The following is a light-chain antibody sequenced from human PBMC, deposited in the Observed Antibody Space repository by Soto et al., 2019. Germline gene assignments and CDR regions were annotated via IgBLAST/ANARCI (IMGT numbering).Light chain of an antibody. V-gene: IGKV1-5*01. J-gene: IGKJ1*01. CDR1: QTISTW. CDR3: QQYTRT. CDR2: DAS. Sequence: DIQMTQSPSTLSASVGDRVTITCRASQTISTWLAWYRQKPGKAPKLLIYDASTLESGVPSRFSGSGSGTEFTLTISSLQPDDFATYYCQQYTRTFGQGTKVDIK.